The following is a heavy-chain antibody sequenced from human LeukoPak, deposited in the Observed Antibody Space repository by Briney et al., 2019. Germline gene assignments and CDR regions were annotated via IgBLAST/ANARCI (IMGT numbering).Heavy chain of an antibody. CDR2: ISYDGSNK. J-gene: IGHJ4*02. V-gene: IGHV3-30-3*01. CDR1: GFTFSTCA. CDR3: AKASRHLLEYSSWRNPEHFDY. Sequence: GGTLRLSCAASGFTFSTCAMSWVRQAPGKGLEWVAVISYDGSNKYYADSVKGRFTISRDNSKNTLYLQMNSLRAEDTAVYYCAKASRHLLEYSSWRNPEHFDYWGQGTLVTVSS. D-gene: IGHD6-6*01.